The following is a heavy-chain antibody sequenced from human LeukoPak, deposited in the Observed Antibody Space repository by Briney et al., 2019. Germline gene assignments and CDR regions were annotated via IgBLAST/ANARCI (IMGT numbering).Heavy chain of an antibody. Sequence: ASVKVSCKASGYTFTGYYMHWVRQAPGQGLEWMGWINPNSGGTNYAQKFQGRVTMTRDTSISTAYMELSRLRSDDTAVYYCARRDGLAARPLDYWGQGALVTVSS. J-gene: IGHJ4*02. CDR2: INPNSGGT. CDR1: GYTFTGYY. V-gene: IGHV1-2*02. D-gene: IGHD6-6*01. CDR3: ARRDGLAARPLDY.